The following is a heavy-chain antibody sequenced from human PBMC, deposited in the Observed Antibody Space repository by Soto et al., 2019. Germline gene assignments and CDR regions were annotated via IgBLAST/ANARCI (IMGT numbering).Heavy chain of an antibody. J-gene: IGHJ6*03. CDR2: INSDGSST. V-gene: IGHV3-74*01. CDR3: ARGGSGYSYYYYMDV. D-gene: IGHD3-3*01. Sequence: GGSLRLSCAASGFTFSSYWMHWVRQAPGKGLVWVSRINSDGSSTSYADSVKGRFTISRDNAKNTLYLEMNSLRAEDTAVYYCARGGSGYSYYYYMDVWGKGTTVTVSS. CDR1: GFTFSSYW.